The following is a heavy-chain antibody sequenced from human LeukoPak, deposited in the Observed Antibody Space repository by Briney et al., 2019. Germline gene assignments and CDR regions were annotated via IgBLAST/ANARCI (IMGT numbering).Heavy chain of an antibody. Sequence: SETLSLTCTVSGVSISSTSYCWGWIRQPPGKGPEWIGSIYYSGRSYYNPSLKSRATISVDTPKSQFSLKLSSVTAADTAVYYCAQSLGASTWFGNWFDPWGQGTLVTVSS. CDR1: GVSISSTSYC. CDR2: IYYSGRS. CDR3: AQSLGASTWFGNWFDP. V-gene: IGHV4-39*01. D-gene: IGHD3-10*01. J-gene: IGHJ5*02.